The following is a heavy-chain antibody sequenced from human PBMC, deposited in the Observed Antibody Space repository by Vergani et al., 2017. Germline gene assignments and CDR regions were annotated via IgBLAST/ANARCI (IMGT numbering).Heavy chain of an antibody. CDR2: ISPDGFST. CDR1: GYPFTAYY. V-gene: IGHV1-46*03. Sequence: QVQLVQSGAEVGKPGASVKISCKASGYPFTAYYIHWVRQAPEQGLEWVGVISPDGFSTFYAQKFQGRVTITRDTSTSTVYVEVTSLLSDDTAVYYCAREPPLAGFFDCWSQGTLVTVSS. J-gene: IGHJ4*01. D-gene: IGHD6-19*01. CDR3: AREPPLAGFFDC.